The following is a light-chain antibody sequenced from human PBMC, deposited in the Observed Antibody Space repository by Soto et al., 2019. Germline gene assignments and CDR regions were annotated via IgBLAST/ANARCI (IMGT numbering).Light chain of an antibody. Sequence: EIVMTQSPATLSLSPGESATLSCRASQSLGRYLAWYQQKPGQAPSLLIYDASHRATGIPVRFSGSGSESDFPLTISSLEPEYFAVDDCQQRSYPITFGQGTRLEI. CDR1: QSLGRY. CDR2: DAS. J-gene: IGKJ5*01. V-gene: IGKV3-11*01. CDR3: QQRSYPIT.